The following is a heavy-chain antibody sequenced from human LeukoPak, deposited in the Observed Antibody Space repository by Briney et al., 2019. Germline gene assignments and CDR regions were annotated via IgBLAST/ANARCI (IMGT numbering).Heavy chain of an antibody. J-gene: IGHJ4*02. Sequence: GGSLRLSCATSGFTSSDYWMHWVRQAPGRGLEWVTNIKQDESERYYVDSVKGRFTITRDNAKNSLSLQMNSLRAEDTAVYYCVRAIAAAASYWGQGTLVTVSS. CDR3: VRAIAAAASY. CDR1: GFTSSDYW. V-gene: IGHV3-7*01. CDR2: IKQDESER. D-gene: IGHD6-13*01.